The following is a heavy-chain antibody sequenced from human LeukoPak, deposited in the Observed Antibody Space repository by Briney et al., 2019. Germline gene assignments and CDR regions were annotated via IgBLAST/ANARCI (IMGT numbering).Heavy chain of an antibody. Sequence: SETLSLTCTVSGGSISSYYWGWIRQPPGKGLEWIGYIYYSGSTNYNPSLKSRVTISVDTSKNQFSLKLSSVTAADTAVYYCARGGRYFDWSYFDYWGQGTLVTVSS. J-gene: IGHJ4*02. D-gene: IGHD3-9*01. V-gene: IGHV4-59*01. CDR1: GGSISSYY. CDR3: ARGGRYFDWSYFDY. CDR2: IYYSGST.